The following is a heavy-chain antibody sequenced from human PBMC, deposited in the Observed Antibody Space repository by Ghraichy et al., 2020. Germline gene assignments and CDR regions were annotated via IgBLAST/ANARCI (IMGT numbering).Heavy chain of an antibody. V-gene: IGHV1-69*13. CDR3: ARVDLKTAATDYYYYYGMDV. CDR2: IIPIFGTA. Sequence: SVKVSCKASGGTFSSYAISWVRQAPGQGLEWMGGIIPIFGTANYAQKFQGRVTITADESTSTAYMELSSLRSEDTAVYYCARVDLKTAATDYYYYYGMDVWGKGTTVTVSS. D-gene: IGHD2-15*01. J-gene: IGHJ6*04. CDR1: GGTFSSYA.